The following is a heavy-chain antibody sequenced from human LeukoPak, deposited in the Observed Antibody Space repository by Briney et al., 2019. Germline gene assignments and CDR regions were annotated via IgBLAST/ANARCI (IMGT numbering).Heavy chain of an antibody. J-gene: IGHJ3*02. D-gene: IGHD2-21*02. CDR3: ANGVGGGDPNDAFEI. V-gene: IGHV4-59*01. CDR1: GGSIYSYY. CDR2: IYYSGST. Sequence: SETLSLTCTVSGGSIYSYYWSWIRQSPGKGLEWIGYIYYSGSTDYNPSLKSRATISLDTSKNQFSLSLSSVTAADTAVYYCANGVGGGDPNDAFEIWGQGTRVTVSS.